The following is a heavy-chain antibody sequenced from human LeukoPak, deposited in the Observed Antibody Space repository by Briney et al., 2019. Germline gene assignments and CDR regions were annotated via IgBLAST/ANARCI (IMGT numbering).Heavy chain of an antibody. CDR3: AQGNHFDY. D-gene: IGHD1-14*01. Sequence: GGSLRLSCAASGFTFSSYWMSWVRQAPGKGLEWVANIKQDGSEKFYVDSVKGRFTISRDNAKNSLYLQMNSLRAEDMAIYYCAQGNHFDYWGQGILVTVSS. CDR1: GFTFSSYW. J-gene: IGHJ4*02. CDR2: IKQDGSEK. V-gene: IGHV3-7*03.